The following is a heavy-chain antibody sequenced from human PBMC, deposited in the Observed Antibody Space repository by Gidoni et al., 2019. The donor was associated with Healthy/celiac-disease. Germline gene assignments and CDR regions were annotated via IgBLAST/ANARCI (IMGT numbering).Heavy chain of an antibody. Sequence: EVQLVESGGGLVKPGGSLRLSCAASGFTFSSYSMNWVRQAPGKGLEWVSSISSSSSYIYYADSVKGRFTISRDNAKNSLYLQMNSLRAEDTAVYYCARESGGYGPHFPYNWFDPWGQGTLVTVSS. CDR3: ARESGGYGPHFPYNWFDP. J-gene: IGHJ5*02. D-gene: IGHD3-3*02. CDR2: ISSSSSYI. V-gene: IGHV3-21*01. CDR1: GFTFSSYS.